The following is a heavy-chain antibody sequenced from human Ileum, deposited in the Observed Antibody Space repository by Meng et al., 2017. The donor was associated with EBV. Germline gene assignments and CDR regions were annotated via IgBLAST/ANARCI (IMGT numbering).Heavy chain of an antibody. CDR2: IHHTRGP. CDR1: GDSISNEHW. Sequence: VHLPGLGPGLVGPSGTLSLPCSVSGDSISNEHWWSWVRQSPGKGLEWIGEIHHTRGPNYNPSLKSRVIISVDKSNNHFSLRLSAVTAADTAVYYCASNGAFSLDHWGQGTLVTVSS. D-gene: IGHD2-8*01. CDR3: ASNGAFSLDH. V-gene: IGHV4-4*02. J-gene: IGHJ4*02.